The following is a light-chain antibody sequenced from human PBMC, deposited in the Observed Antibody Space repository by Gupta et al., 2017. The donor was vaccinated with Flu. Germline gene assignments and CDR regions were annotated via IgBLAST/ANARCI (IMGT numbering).Light chain of an antibody. Sequence: SSELTQPPPVSVSPGQTASITCSGDKLGDKYACWYQQKPGQSPLLVIYQDSKRPSGIPERFSGSNSGNTATLTISGTQAMDEDDYYCQAWNSSTAVFGGGTKLTVL. V-gene: IGLV3-1*01. CDR1: KLGDKY. CDR3: QAWNSSTAV. J-gene: IGLJ2*01. CDR2: QDS.